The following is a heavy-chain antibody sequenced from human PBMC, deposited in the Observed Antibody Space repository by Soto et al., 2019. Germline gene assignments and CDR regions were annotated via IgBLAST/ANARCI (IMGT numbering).Heavy chain of an antibody. CDR2: ISYDGSNK. Sequence: GGSLRLSCAASGFTFSSYGMHWVRQAPGKGLEWVAVISYDGSNKYYADSVKGRFTISRDNSKNTLYLQMNSLRAEDTAVYYCAKDLTGTTPLFDYWGQGTLVTVSS. J-gene: IGHJ4*02. D-gene: IGHD1-7*01. V-gene: IGHV3-30*18. CDR1: GFTFSSYG. CDR3: AKDLTGTTPLFDY.